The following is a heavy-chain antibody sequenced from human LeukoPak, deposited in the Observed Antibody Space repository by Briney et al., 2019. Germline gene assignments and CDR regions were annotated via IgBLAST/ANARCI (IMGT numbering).Heavy chain of an antibody. CDR1: GGSIKTNY. Sequence: SETLSLTCTVSGGSIKTNYWSWIRQPPGKGLEWIGYGYYRGSTNYNPSLKSRVTISVDTSKNQFSLKLNSVTTADTAVYYCAREGDPGSGYNYGNWLDPWGQGTLVTVSS. V-gene: IGHV4-59*01. CDR3: AREGDPGSGYNYGNWLDP. CDR2: GYYRGST. D-gene: IGHD5-12*01. J-gene: IGHJ5*02.